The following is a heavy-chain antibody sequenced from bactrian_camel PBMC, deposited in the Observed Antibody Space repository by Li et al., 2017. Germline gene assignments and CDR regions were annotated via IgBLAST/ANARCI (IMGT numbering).Heavy chain of an antibody. CDR1: GYTHTTNY. V-gene: IGHV3S40*01. Sequence: VQLVESGGGSVQDGGSLRLSCQASGYTHTTNYIGWFRQAPGKEREGVAALYRGGEGTLYADSVKGRFTISQDKAARTVYLQMDDLKPEDTAMYYCAADWVGWWNVDGSRFETTGTTRWGQGTQVTVS. D-gene: IGHD3*01. J-gene: IGHJ4*01. CDR3: AADWVGWWNVDGSRFETTGTTR. CDR2: LYRGGEGT.